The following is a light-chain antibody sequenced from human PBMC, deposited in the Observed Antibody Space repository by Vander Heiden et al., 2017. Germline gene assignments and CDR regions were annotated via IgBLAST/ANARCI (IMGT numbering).Light chain of an antibody. J-gene: IGKJ4*01. CDR2: DAS. CDR3: QQRNAWPLT. CDR1: HSVSYH. V-gene: IGKV3-11*01. Sequence: EIVLPQSPATLSLSPGERATLACRASHSVSYHLGWYQQKPGQAPRLLIYDASDRATGSPARFSGSGSETDFTLTISSLEPEDSGVDYCQQRNAWPLTFGGGTKVDIK.